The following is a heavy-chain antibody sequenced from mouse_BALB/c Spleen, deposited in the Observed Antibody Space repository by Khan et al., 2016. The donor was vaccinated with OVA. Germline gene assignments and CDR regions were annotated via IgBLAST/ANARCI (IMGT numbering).Heavy chain of an antibody. D-gene: IGHD2-3*01. J-gene: IGHJ2*01. CDR2: ISYSGST. CDR1: GYSITSGYG. V-gene: IGHV3-2*02. CDR3: SQTARMEY. Sequence: EVQLVESGPGLVKPSQSLSLTCTVTGYSITSGYGWNWIRQPPGNKLEWMGYISYSGSTNYNPSLKRRISITRDTSKKQFFLQLNSVTTEDTATYYWSQTARMEYWGQGTTLTVSS.